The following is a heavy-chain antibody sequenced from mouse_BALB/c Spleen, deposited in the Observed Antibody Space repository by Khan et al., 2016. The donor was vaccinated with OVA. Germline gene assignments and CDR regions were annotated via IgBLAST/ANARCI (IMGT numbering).Heavy chain of an antibody. CDR2: IAPGSGSD. J-gene: IGHJ4*01. Sequence: DLVKPGASVKLSCKASGYTFTSYWINWIKQRPGQGLEWIGRIAPGSGSDYYNDMFKGKATLTIDTSSSTAYIQVRSLSSEDSAVYFCARSNYYGSGLYAMDHWGQGTSVTVSS. CDR3: ARSNYYGSGLYAMDH. CDR1: GYTFTSYW. V-gene: IGHV1S41*01. D-gene: IGHD1-1*01.